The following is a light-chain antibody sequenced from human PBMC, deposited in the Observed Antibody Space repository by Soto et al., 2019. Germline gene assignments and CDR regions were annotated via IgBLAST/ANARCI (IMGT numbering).Light chain of an antibody. CDR3: QQYGSSPPVT. CDR2: GAS. CDR1: QSVSSSY. J-gene: IGKJ5*01. V-gene: IGKV3-20*01. Sequence: EIMLTQSPGTLSLCPGERATLSCRASQSVSSSYLAWYQQKPGQAPRLLIYGASGRATGIPDRFSGSVSGTDFTLTISRLEPEDFAVYYCQQYGSSPPVTFGQGTRLEIK.